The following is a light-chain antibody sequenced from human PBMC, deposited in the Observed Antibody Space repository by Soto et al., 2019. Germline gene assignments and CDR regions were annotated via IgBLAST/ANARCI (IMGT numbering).Light chain of an antibody. CDR3: QQYYSYWT. J-gene: IGKJ1*01. CDR2: DAS. V-gene: IGKV1-5*01. CDR1: QSIGRW. Sequence: DIQLTQSRFTLSASVGETVTVTCRASQSIGRWLAWYQQKPGKAPKLLIFDASTLENGVPARFSGSRSGPEFSLTISSLQPDDFATYYCQQYYSYWTFGQGTKVDI.